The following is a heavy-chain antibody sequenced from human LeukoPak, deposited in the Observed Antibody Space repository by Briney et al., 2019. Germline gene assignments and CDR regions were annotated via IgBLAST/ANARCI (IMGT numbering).Heavy chain of an antibody. CDR3: ARETTYGSGSFDNAAFDI. V-gene: IGHV4-38-2*02. J-gene: IGHJ3*02. D-gene: IGHD3-10*01. CDR1: GYSISSGYY. CDR2: IYHSGST. Sequence: SETLSLTCAVSGYSISSGYYWGWIRQPPGKGLEWIGSIYHSGSTYYNPSLKSRVTISVDTSKNQFSLKLSSVTAADTAVYYCARETTYGSGSFDNAAFDIWGQGTMVTVSS.